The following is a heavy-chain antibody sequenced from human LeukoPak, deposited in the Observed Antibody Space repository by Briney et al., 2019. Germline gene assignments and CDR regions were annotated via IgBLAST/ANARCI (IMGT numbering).Heavy chain of an antibody. CDR1: GGSFSGYY. CDR2: INHSGST. J-gene: IGHJ4*02. CDR3: ARAVGND. Sequence: SETLSLTCAVYGGSFSGYYWSWIRQPPGKGLVWIGEINHSGSTNYNPSLKSRVTISVDTSKNQFSLKLSSVTAADTAVYYCARAVGNDWGQGTLVTVSS. D-gene: IGHD1-26*01. V-gene: IGHV4-34*01.